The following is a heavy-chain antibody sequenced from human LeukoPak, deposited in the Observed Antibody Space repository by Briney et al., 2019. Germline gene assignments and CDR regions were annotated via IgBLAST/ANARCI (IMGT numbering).Heavy chain of an antibody. CDR2: IYTSGST. Sequence: SETLSLTCTVSGGSISSYYWSWIRQPAGKGLEWIGRIYTSGSTNFNPSLKSRVTMSVDTSKNQFSLKLSSVTAADTAVYYCARDYNWKEMDYFDYWGQGTLVTVSS. J-gene: IGHJ4*02. CDR1: GGSISSYY. V-gene: IGHV4-4*07. D-gene: IGHD1-20*01. CDR3: ARDYNWKEMDYFDY.